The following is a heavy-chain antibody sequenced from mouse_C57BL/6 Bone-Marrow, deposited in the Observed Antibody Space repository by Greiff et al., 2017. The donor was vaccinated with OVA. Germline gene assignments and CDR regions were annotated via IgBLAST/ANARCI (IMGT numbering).Heavy chain of an antibody. Sequence: EVQLVESGGDLVKPGGSLKLSCAASGFTFSSYGMSWVRQTPDKRLEWVATISSGGSYTYYPDSVKGRSTISRDNAKNTLFLQMSSLKSEDTAMYYCARHGVAGRYFDVWGTGTAVTVSA. CDR1: GFTFSSYG. CDR3: ARHGVAGRYFDV. J-gene: IGHJ1*03. V-gene: IGHV5-6*01. CDR2: ISSGGSYT. D-gene: IGHD1-1*02.